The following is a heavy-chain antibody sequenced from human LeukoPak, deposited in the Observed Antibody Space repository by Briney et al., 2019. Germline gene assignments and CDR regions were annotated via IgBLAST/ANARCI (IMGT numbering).Heavy chain of an antibody. J-gene: IGHJ4*02. Sequence: GGSLRLSCAASGFTFSSYGMHWVRQAPGKGLEWVAVIWYDGSNIYYADSVKGRFTISRDNSKNTLYLQMNSLRAEDTALYYCARMMSGSLDYWGQGALVTVSS. CDR2: IWYDGSNI. V-gene: IGHV3-33*08. D-gene: IGHD1-26*01. CDR3: ARMMSGSLDY. CDR1: GFTFSSYG.